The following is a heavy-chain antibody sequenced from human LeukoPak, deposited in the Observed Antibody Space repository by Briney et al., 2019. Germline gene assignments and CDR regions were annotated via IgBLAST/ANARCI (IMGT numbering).Heavy chain of an antibody. CDR2: INPNSGGT. D-gene: IGHD5-18*01. Sequence: ASVKVSCKASGYTFTGYYMHWVRQAPGQGLEWMGWINPNSGGTSYAQKFQGRVTMTRDTSISTAYMELTRLTSDDTAVYYCARDGYTYGDNWFDPWGQGTLDTVSS. CDR3: ARDGYTYGDNWFDP. CDR1: GYTFTGYY. V-gene: IGHV1-2*02. J-gene: IGHJ5*02.